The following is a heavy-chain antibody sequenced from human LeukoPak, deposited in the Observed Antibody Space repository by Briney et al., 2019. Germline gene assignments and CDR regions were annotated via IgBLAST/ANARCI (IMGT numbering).Heavy chain of an antibody. CDR2: IKTSADSA. J-gene: IGHJ4*02. CDR3: ARYSSSSSLDS. CDR1: GYTFTSYF. V-gene: IGHV1-46*01. Sequence: GASVKVSCMASGYTFTSYFMHWVRQAPGQGLEWMGLIKTSADSASYAQSFQGRVTMTRDTSTSTVYMELSSLKSDDTAVYYCARYSSSSSLDSWGQGTLVTVSS. D-gene: IGHD6-6*01.